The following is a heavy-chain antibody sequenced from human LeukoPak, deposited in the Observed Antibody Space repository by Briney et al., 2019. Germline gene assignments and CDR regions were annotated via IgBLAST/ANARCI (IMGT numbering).Heavy chain of an antibody. V-gene: IGHV3-48*03. CDR1: GFTFSSYE. J-gene: IGHJ4*02. CDR2: ISSSGSTI. CDR3: ATYDDYDSSGYYYVFGY. Sequence: RGSLRLSCAASGFTFSSYEMNWVRQAPGKGLEWVSYISSSGSTIYYADSVKGRFTISRDNAKNSLYLQMNSLRAEDTAVYYCATYDDYDSSGYYYVFGYWGQGTLVTVSS. D-gene: IGHD3-22*01.